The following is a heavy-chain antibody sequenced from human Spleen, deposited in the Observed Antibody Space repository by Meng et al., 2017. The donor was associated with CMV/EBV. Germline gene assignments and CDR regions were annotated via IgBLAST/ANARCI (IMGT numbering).Heavy chain of an antibody. J-gene: IGHJ6*02. CDR2: ISSSSSYI. V-gene: IGHV3-21*01. CDR1: GFTFSSYN. CDR3: ARRRLYYYGMDV. Sequence: GESLKISCAASGFTFSSYNMNWVRQAPGKGLEWVSSISSSSSYIFYADSVKGRFTISRDNAENSLYLQMNSLRAEDTAVYYCARRRLYYYGMDVWGQGTLVTVSS.